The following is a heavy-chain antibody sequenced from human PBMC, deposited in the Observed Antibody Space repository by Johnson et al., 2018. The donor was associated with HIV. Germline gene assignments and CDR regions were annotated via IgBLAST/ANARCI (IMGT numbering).Heavy chain of an antibody. D-gene: IGHD6-6*01. J-gene: IGHJ3*02. CDR3: ARRGTSSSSGLHAFDI. Sequence: MQLVESGGGLVQPGGSLRLSCAVSAFSVSSNYMSWVRQAPGKGLEWVSLIYSGGSTNYADSVKGRFTISRDNSKNTLYLQMNSLRAGGTAVYYCARRGTSSSSGLHAFDIWGQGTMVTVSS. CDR2: IYSGGST. V-gene: IGHV3-66*01. CDR1: AFSVSSNY.